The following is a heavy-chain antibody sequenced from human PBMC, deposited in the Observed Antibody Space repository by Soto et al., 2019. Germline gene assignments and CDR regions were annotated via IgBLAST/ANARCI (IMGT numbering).Heavy chain of an antibody. CDR3: PRWVTFFVVGTPYNWFVH. V-gene: IGHV4-31*03. D-gene: IGHD3-3*01. J-gene: IGHJ5*02. CDR2: IYYSGST. CDR1: GGSISRGGYY. Sequence: SKTLSVTCTVSGGSISRGGYYWSWIRQHPGKGLEWIGYIYYSGSTYYNPSLKSRVTISVDTSKNQFSLKLSSVTAADTAVYYGPRWVTFFVVGTPYNWFVHSCPAPLFSV.